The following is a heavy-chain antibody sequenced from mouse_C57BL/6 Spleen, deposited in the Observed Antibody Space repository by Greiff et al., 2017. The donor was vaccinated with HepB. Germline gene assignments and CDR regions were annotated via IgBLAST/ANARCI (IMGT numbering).Heavy chain of an antibody. V-gene: IGHV1-64*01. D-gene: IGHD1-1*01. CDR2: IHPNSGST. J-gene: IGHJ1*03. CDR1: GYTFTSYW. CDR3: ARRGYYGSSSRYFDV. Sequence: QVQLQQPGAELVKPGASVKLSCKASGYTFTSYWMHWVKQRPGQGLEWIGMIHPNSGSTNYNEKFKSKATLTVDKSSSTAYMQLSSLTSGDSAVYYCARRGYYGSSSRYFDVWGTGTTVTVSS.